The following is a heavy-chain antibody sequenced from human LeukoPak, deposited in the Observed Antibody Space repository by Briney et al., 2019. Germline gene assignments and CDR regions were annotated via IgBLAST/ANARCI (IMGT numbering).Heavy chain of an antibody. D-gene: IGHD3-16*01. V-gene: IGHV3-13*05. CDR2: IGTAGDP. Sequence: GGSLRLSCAASGFTFSSYDMHWVRQATGKGLEWVSAIGTAGDPYYPGSVKGRFTISRENAKNSLYLQMNSLRAEDTAVYYCAKKTFPGGKDFFDYWGQGTLVSVSS. CDR1: GFTFSSYD. CDR3: AKKTFPGGKDFFDY. J-gene: IGHJ4*02.